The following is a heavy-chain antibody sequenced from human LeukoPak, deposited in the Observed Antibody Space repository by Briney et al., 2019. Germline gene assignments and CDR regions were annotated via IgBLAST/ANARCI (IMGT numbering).Heavy chain of an antibody. CDR3: ASRPRSGYDWMDY. J-gene: IGHJ4*02. CDR2: IIPIFGTA. D-gene: IGHD5-12*01. CDR1: GGTFSSYA. Sequence: ASVKVSCKASGGTFSSYAISWVRQAPGQGLEWMGGIIPIFGTANYAQKFQGRVTITADESTSTAYMELSSLRSEDTAVYYCASRPRSGYDWMDYWGQGTLVTVSS. V-gene: IGHV1-69*01.